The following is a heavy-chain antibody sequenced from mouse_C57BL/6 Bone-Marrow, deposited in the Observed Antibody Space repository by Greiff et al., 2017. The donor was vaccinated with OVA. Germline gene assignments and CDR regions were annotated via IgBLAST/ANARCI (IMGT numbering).Heavy chain of an antibody. V-gene: IGHV6-3*01. Sequence: EVHLVESGGGLVQPGGSMKLSCVASGFTFSNYWMNWVRQSPEKGLEWVAQIRLKSDNYATHYAESVKGRFTISRDDSKSSVYLQMNNLRAEDTGIYYCTAGYGSFFFDYWGQGTTLTVSS. D-gene: IGHD1-1*01. CDR1: GFTFSNYW. CDR3: TAGYGSFFFDY. J-gene: IGHJ2*01. CDR2: IRLKSDNYAT.